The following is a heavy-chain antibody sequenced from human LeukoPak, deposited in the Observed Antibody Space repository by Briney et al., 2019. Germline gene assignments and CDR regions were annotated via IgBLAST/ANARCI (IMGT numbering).Heavy chain of an antibody. CDR1: GFTFSSYA. CDR2: ISYDGSNK. D-gene: IGHD6-19*01. Sequence: GGSLRLSCAASGFTFSSYAMHWVRQAPGKGLEWVAVISYDGSNKYYADSVEGRFTISRDNSKNTLYLQMNSLRAEDTAVYYCAREDYSSGWYGGIGSWFDPWGQGTLVTVSS. V-gene: IGHV3-30-3*01. J-gene: IGHJ5*02. CDR3: AREDYSSGWYGGIGSWFDP.